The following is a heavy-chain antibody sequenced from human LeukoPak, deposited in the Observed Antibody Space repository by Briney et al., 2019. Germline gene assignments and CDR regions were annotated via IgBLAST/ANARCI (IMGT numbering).Heavy chain of an antibody. Sequence: SETLSLTCAVYGGSFNGYYWSWIRQPPGKGLEWIGEINHSGSTNYNPSLKSRVTISVDTSKNQFSLKLSSVTAADTAVYYCARRPYSSSWYVWFDPWGQGTLVTVSS. CDR3: ARRPYSSSWYVWFDP. CDR2: INHSGST. D-gene: IGHD6-13*01. CDR1: GGSFNGYY. J-gene: IGHJ5*02. V-gene: IGHV4-34*01.